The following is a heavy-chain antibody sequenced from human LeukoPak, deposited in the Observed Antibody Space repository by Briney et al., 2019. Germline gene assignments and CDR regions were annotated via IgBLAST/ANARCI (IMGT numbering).Heavy chain of an antibody. CDR1: GGSFSGYY. D-gene: IGHD3-10*01. Sequence: SETLSLTCAVYGGSFSGYYWSWIRQPPGKGLEWIGEINHSGSTNYNPSLKSRVTISVDTSKNQFSLKLSFVTAADTAVYYCAAGSPTPFDYWGQGTLVTVSS. J-gene: IGHJ4*02. CDR3: AAGSPTPFDY. CDR2: INHSGST. V-gene: IGHV4-34*01.